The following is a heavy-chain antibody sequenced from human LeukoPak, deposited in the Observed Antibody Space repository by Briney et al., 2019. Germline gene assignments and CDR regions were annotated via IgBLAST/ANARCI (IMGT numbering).Heavy chain of an antibody. CDR2: ISAYNGNT. Sequence: ASVRVSCKASGYTFTSYGISWVRRAPGQGLEWMGWISAYNGNTNYAQTLQGRVTMTTDTSTSTAYMELRSLRSDDTAVYYCARDRAPNYYGSGSYYNDYYYYMGVWGKGTTVTVSS. CDR1: GYTFTSYG. V-gene: IGHV1-18*01. J-gene: IGHJ6*03. CDR3: ARDRAPNYYGSGSYYNDYYYYMGV. D-gene: IGHD3-10*01.